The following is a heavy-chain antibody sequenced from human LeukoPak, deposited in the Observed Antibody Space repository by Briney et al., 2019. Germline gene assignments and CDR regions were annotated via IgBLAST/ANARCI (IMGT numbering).Heavy chain of an antibody. Sequence: ASVKVSRKASGYTFTNYDIMWVRQATGQGPEWMGWMNSNTGNTGSAQKFQGRVTMTRDTSINTAYMELHSLTSEDTAVYYCARGRGGTVVRGYLDYWGQGTLVTVSS. CDR3: ARGRGGTVVRGYLDY. CDR1: GYTFTNYD. D-gene: IGHD3-10*01. V-gene: IGHV1-8*01. CDR2: MNSNTGNT. J-gene: IGHJ4*02.